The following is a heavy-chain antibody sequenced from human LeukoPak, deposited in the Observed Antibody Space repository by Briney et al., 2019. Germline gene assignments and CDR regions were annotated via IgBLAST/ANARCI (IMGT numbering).Heavy chain of an antibody. CDR3: ARDDTTWYYFDY. V-gene: IGHV3-66*01. D-gene: IGHD1-14*01. J-gene: IGHJ4*02. Sequence: GGSLRLSCGACGFIVSSNYMSWVRQAPGKGLEGVSVIFSDGRTYFSDSVKGRFTISRDYSKNTLYLQMNSLRAEDTAVYYCARDDTTWYYFDYWGQGTLVTVSS. CDR2: IFSDGRT. CDR1: GFIVSSNY.